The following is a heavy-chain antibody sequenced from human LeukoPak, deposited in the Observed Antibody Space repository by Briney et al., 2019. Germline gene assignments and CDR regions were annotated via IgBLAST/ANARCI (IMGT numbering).Heavy chain of an antibody. CDR2: INPNSGGT. CDR3: ARDRGVGSWFDP. Sequence: ASVKVSCKASGYTFTGYYMHWVRQAPGQGLEWMGWINPNSGGTNYAQKLQGRVTMTTDTSTSTAYMELRSLRSDDTAVYYCARDRGVGSWFDPWGQGTLVTVSS. CDR1: GYTFTGYY. J-gene: IGHJ5*02. D-gene: IGHD3-10*01. V-gene: IGHV1-2*02.